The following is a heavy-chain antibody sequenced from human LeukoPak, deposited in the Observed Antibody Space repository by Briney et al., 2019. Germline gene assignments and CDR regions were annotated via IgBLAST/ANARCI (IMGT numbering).Heavy chain of an antibody. J-gene: IGHJ6*03. Sequence: SETLSLTCTVSSHSITNNYFGWIRQSPGKGLEWIGSTSQRQITYYSPSLRSRVTVSRETSNKQFSLRLTSVTAGDTAIYYCVSHETPYYYIDVWGKGTPVTISS. V-gene: IGHV4-38-2*02. CDR2: TSQRQIT. CDR3: VSHETPYYYIDV. CDR1: SHSITNNYF.